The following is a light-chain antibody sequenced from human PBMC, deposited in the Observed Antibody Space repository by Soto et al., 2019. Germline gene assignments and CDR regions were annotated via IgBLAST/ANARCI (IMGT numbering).Light chain of an antibody. V-gene: IGKV3D-15*01. Sequence: IVLTQSPATLSVSPGERATLSCRASQSVSSNLAWHQQRPGQAPRLLIYGASTRATGVPARFSGGGSGTEFTLTITSLQSEDFAVYWCQQYNNWPLTFGRGTRLEMK. CDR2: GAS. CDR1: QSVSSN. CDR3: QQYNNWPLT. J-gene: IGKJ5*01.